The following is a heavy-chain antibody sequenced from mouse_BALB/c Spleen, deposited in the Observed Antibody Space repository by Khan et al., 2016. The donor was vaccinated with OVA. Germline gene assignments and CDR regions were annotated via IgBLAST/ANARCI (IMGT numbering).Heavy chain of an antibody. Sequence: QVQLKESGAEQAKPGASVKMSCKTFGYTFSSYWMHWVKQRPGQGLEWIGYINPTSGYTEYNEKFKDKATLSADKSSSTAYMQLTSLTSEDSAVYYCARDRIDYWGQGTTLTVSS. CDR1: GYTFSSYW. J-gene: IGHJ2*01. CDR2: INPTSGYT. V-gene: IGHV1-7*01. CDR3: ARDRIDY.